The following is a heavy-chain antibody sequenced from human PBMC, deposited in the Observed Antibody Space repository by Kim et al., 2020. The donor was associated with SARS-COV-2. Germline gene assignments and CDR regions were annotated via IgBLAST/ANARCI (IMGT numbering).Heavy chain of an antibody. J-gene: IGHJ4*02. CDR3: ARDRVSGWIDY. CDR2: T. Sequence: THPHPSLKSRVTISVDTSKNQFSLKLSSVTAADTAVYYCARDRVSGWIDYWGQGTLVTVSS. D-gene: IGHD3-3*01. V-gene: IGHV4-59*01.